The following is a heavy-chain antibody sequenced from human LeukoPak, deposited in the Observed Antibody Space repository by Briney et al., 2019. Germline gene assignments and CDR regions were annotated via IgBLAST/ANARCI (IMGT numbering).Heavy chain of an antibody. CDR2: IYYSGST. CDR1: GGSISSGGYY. D-gene: IGHD5-24*01. Sequence: SETLSLTCTVSGGSISSGGYYWSWIRQHPGKGLEWIGYIYYSGSTYYNPSLKSRVTISVDTSKNQFSLKLSSVTAADTAVYYCAREGKVREMTTWGQGTLVTVSS. V-gene: IGHV4-31*03. J-gene: IGHJ4*02. CDR3: AREGKVREMTT.